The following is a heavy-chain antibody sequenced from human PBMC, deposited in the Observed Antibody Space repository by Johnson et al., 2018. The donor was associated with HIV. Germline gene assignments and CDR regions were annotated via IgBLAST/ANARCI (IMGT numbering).Heavy chain of an antibody. D-gene: IGHD3-22*01. J-gene: IGHJ3*02. Sequence: VQLVESGGGVVRPGGSLRLSCAASGFNVDDDALSWVRQVPGKGLEWVSGISWNSGSIGYGDSVKGRFTISRDNAKNSLYLQMNSLRAEDTALYYCAKEGAYYYDSSGLNDAFDIWGQGTMVTVSS. CDR3: AKEGAYYYDSSGLNDAFDI. V-gene: IGHV3-9*01. CDR2: ISWNSGSI. CDR1: GFNVDDDA.